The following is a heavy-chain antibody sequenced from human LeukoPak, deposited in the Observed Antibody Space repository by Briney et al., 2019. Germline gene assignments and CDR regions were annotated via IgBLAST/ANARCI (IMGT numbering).Heavy chain of an antibody. J-gene: IGHJ3*02. V-gene: IGHV3-21*01. CDR1: GFTFSSYS. Sequence: PGGSLRLSCAASGFTFSSYSMNWVRQAPGKGLEWVSSISSSSSYIYYADSVKGRFTISRDNAKNSLYLQMNSLRAEDTAVYYCARDGAYGEGGGAFDIWGQGTMVTVSS. CDR3: ARDGAYGEGGGAFDI. CDR2: ISSSSSYI. D-gene: IGHD4-17*01.